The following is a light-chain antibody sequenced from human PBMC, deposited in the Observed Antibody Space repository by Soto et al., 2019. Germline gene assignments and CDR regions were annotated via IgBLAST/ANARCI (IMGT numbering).Light chain of an antibody. Sequence: QSALTQPASVSGSPGQSITISCTGTSSDVGGYNYVSWYQQHPGKAPKLMIYEVSNRPSGVSNRFSGSKSGNTASLTISGLQAEDEADYYCCSHTLTSTYVFGTGTKLTVL. V-gene: IGLV2-14*01. J-gene: IGLJ1*01. CDR1: SSDVGGYNY. CDR2: EVS. CDR3: CSHTLTSTYV.